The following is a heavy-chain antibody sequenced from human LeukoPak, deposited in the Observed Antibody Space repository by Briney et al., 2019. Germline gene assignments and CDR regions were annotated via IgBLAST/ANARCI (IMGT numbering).Heavy chain of an antibody. CDR3: ARDIMITFGGVIVTPGGFDY. V-gene: IGHV1-18*01. CDR1: GGTFSSYG. D-gene: IGHD3-16*02. CDR2: ISAYNGNT. J-gene: IGHJ4*02. Sequence: GSSVKVSCKASGGTFSSYGISWVRQAPGQGLEWMGWISAYNGNTNYAQKLQGRVTMTTDTSTSTAYMELRSLRSDDTAVYYCARDIMITFGGVIVTPGGFDYWGQGTLVTVSS.